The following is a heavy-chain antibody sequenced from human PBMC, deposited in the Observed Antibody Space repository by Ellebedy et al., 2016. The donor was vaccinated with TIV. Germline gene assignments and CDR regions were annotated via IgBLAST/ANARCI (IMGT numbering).Heavy chain of an antibody. CDR3: ARFEIIATHGTPLNYQYYGMDV. D-gene: IGHD6-13*01. V-gene: IGHV3-48*03. J-gene: IGHJ6*02. Sequence: GESLKISCAVSGFTLISYEMNWVRQAPGKGLEWVSYISSSGSSIYYADSVKGRFTISRYNAKNSLYLQMNSLRAEDTAVYYCARFEIIATHGTPLNYQYYGMDVWGQGTTVTVSS. CDR1: GFTLISYE. CDR2: ISSSGSSI.